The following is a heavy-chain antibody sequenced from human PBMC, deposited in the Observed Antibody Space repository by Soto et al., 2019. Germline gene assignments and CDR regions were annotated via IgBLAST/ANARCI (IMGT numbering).Heavy chain of an antibody. CDR3: ATGRGANNCANYYGLDV. V-gene: IGHV3-30*03. D-gene: IGHD1-1*01. Sequence: QAHLESSGGGVGQPGTSLRLSCSGSGFVFRNHGMHWVRQAPGKGLEWVSLITYDGTYDHYAAAVKGRFTISRDDERATVSLPMDSLTLDDTAVYYCATGRGANNCANYYGLDVWGQGTSVTVSS. J-gene: IGHJ6*01. CDR1: GFVFRNHG. CDR2: ITYDGTYD.